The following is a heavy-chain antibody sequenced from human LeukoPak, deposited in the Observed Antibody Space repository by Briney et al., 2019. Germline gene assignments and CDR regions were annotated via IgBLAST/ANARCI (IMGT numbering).Heavy chain of an antibody. V-gene: IGHV3-48*02. J-gene: IGHJ4*02. CDR3: ARNSNY. D-gene: IGHD1-7*01. Sequence: PGGSLRLSCAASRFTFSSYNMNWVRQAPGKGLEWISYISTSSGTIYYADSVKGRFTISRDNAKNSLYLQMNSLRDEDTAVYYCARNSNYWGRGTLVTVSS. CDR2: ISTSSGTI. CDR1: RFTFSSYN.